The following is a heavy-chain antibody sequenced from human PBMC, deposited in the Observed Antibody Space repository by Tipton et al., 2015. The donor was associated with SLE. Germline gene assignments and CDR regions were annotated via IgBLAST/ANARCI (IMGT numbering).Heavy chain of an antibody. J-gene: IGHJ4*02. D-gene: IGHD5-18*01. CDR3: ARDSSRTGYNYGDY. CDR1: GGTFRNYA. V-gene: IGHV1-69*18. Sequence: QVQLVQSGAEVKKPGSSVKVSCKASGGTFRNYAIHWVRQAPGQGLEWMGRIIPVFAKANYAQKFQGRVTMTADESTSTAYMELSSLGSEDTAVYYCARDSSRTGYNYGDYWGQGTLVTVSS. CDR2: IIPVFAKA.